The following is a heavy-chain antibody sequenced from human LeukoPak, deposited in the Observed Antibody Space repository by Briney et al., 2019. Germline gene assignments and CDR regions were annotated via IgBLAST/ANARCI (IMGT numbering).Heavy chain of an antibody. D-gene: IGHD6-6*01. CDR1: GFTFSSYA. CDR2: ISGSGGST. CDR3: AKKGSSDYFDY. J-gene: IGHJ4*02. V-gene: IGHV3-23*01. Sequence: GGSLRLPCAASGFTFSSYAMSWVRQAPGKGLEWVSAISGSGGSTYYADSVKGRFTISRDNSKNTLYLQMNSLRAEDTAVYYFAKKGSSDYFDYGGRGTLVTVSS.